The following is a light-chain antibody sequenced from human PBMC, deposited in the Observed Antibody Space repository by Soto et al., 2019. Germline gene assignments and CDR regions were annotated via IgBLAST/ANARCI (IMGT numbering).Light chain of an antibody. V-gene: IGKV3-15*01. CDR1: ETVATN. CDR3: PQYFELPPMT. J-gene: IGKJ1*01. Sequence: EVVMTQSPATLSVSPGDIATLSCRASETVATNLAWYQQKPGQAPRLLISGASTRAAGISDRFRGSGSGTEFTLTISSLRSEDSASYYCPQYFELPPMTFGHETNVDI. CDR2: GAS.